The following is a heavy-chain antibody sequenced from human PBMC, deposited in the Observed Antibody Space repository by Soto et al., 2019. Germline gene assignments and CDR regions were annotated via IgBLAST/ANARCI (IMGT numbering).Heavy chain of an antibody. J-gene: IGHJ4*02. CDR1: GFTFSSYA. Sequence: PGGSLRLSCAASGFTFSSYAMSWVRQAPGKGLEWMANIKQDGSEKYYVDSVKGRFTISRDNAKNSLYLQMNSLRAEDTAMYYSARDRGYSSGWPYFDYWGQGTLVTVSS. V-gene: IGHV3-7*01. CDR2: IKQDGSEK. CDR3: ARDRGYSSGWPYFDY. D-gene: IGHD6-19*01.